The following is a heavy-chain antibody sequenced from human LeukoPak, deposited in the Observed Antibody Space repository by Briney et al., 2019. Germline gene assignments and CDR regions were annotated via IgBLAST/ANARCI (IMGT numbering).Heavy chain of an antibody. CDR1: GYSFTSYW. D-gene: IGHD4-17*01. J-gene: IGHJ6*02. CDR3: ARTDYGDYVGYYCYYGMDV. CDR2: IYPGDSDT. Sequence: GESLKISYKGSGYSFTSYWIGWVRQMPGKGLEWMGIIYPGDSDTRYSPSFQGQVTISADKSISTAYLQWSSLKASDTAMYYCARTDYGDYVGYYCYYGMDVWGQGTTVTVSS. V-gene: IGHV5-51*01.